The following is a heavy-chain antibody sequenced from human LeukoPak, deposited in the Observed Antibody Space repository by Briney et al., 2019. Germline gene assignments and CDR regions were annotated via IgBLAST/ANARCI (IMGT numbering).Heavy chain of an antibody. V-gene: IGHV7-4-1*02. CDR2: INTNTGNP. CDR1: GCTFTSYA. J-gene: IGHJ5*02. Sequence: ASVNVSCKASGCTFTSYAMNWVRQAPGQGLEWMGWINTNTGNPTYAQGFTGRFVFSLDTSVSTAYLQISSLKAEDTAVYYCARDSSGYQYNWFDPWGQGTLVTVSS. CDR3: ARDSSGYQYNWFDP. D-gene: IGHD3-22*01.